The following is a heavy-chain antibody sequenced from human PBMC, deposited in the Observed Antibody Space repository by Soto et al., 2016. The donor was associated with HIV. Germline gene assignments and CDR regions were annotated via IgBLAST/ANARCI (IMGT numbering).Heavy chain of an antibody. J-gene: IGHJ3*02. CDR3: ARGRDYDSSEDGFDM. D-gene: IGHD3-22*01. V-gene: IGHV3-66*01. CDR2: IYSDDST. CDR1: GITVTNTY. Sequence: EEQLVESGGGLVQPGGSLRLSCTASGITVTNTYLNWVRQAPGKGLEWVSVIYSDDSTFYADSVRGRFTISRDISKNTLFLQMNSLRAEDTAIYYCARGRDYDSSEDGFDMWGQGTMVTVSS.